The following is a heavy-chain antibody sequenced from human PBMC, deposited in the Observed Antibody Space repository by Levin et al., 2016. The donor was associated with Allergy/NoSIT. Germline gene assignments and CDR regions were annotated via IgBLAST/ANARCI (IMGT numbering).Heavy chain of an antibody. J-gene: IGHJ4*02. Sequence: SETLSLTCSVSGASIRKDFWTWIRQPPGKGLEWIGFIQESGSSNYNPSLKRRLSMSMDTSKNKYFLKLTSLTTADTAIYYCARGVGARSSNLDIWGRGTLVTVSS. V-gene: IGHV4-59*01. CDR2: IQESGSS. CDR1: GASIRKDF. D-gene: IGHD6-6*01. CDR3: ARGVGARSSNLDI.